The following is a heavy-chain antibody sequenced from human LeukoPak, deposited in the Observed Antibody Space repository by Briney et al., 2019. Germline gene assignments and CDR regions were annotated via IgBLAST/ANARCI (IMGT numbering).Heavy chain of an antibody. D-gene: IGHD1-1*01. Sequence: PSETLSLTCNVSGASISSYYWSWIRQPGGKGLEWIGRIYTSANTNYSPSFKSRATISIDRSKNQFSLNLPSVTAADTAVYYCARDRIWNDAGHDPFDIWGQGTMVTVSS. J-gene: IGHJ3*02. V-gene: IGHV4-4*07. CDR2: IYTSANT. CDR1: GASISSYY. CDR3: ARDRIWNDAGHDPFDI.